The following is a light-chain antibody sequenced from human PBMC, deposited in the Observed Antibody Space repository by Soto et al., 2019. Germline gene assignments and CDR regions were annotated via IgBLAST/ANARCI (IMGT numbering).Light chain of an antibody. CDR2: DAS. CDR1: QSVSSS. V-gene: IGKV3-11*01. CDR3: QQYNSWPLT. J-gene: IGKJ4*01. Sequence: EIVLTQSPATLSLSPGERATLSCRASQSVSSSLTWYQQKPGQAPRLLIFDASNRATGIPPRFSGSGSGTDFTLTIGSLEPEDFAVYYCQQYNSWPLTFGGGTKVDIK.